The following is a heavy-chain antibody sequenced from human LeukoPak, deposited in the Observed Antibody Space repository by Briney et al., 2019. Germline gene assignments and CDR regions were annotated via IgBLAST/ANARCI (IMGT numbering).Heavy chain of an antibody. CDR1: GYTFTGYY. CDR3: AREPMVRDFNWFDP. CDR2: INPNSGGT. J-gene: IGHJ5*02. V-gene: IGHV1-2*06. D-gene: IGHD3-10*01. Sequence: ASVRVSCNASGYTFTGYYIHWVRQAPGQGLEWMGRINPNSGGTNYAQKFQGRVTMTRDTSISTAYMELNRLTSDDTAVYYCAREPMVRDFNWFDPWGQGTLVTVSS.